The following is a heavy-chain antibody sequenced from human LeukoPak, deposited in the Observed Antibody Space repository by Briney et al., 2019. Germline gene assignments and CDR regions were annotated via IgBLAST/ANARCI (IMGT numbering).Heavy chain of an antibody. CDR2: ISSYSSYI. J-gene: IGHJ4*02. CDR1: GFTFSSYS. Sequence: GGSLRLSCVASGFTFSSYSMDWVRQAPGKGLEWVSSISSYSSYIYYADSVRGRFTISRDNAKNPLYLQMNSLRAADTAVYYCAKPVVGDRYFDYWGQGTLVTVSS. D-gene: IGHD2-15*01. V-gene: IGHV3-21*01. CDR3: AKPVVGDRYFDY.